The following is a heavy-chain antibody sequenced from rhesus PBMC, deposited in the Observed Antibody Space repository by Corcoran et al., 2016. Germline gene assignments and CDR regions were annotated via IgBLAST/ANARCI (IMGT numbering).Heavy chain of an antibody. CDR3: ARGYSSGWYSGLDYFDY. Sequence: QLKLQESGPGLVKPSETLSVTCTVAGGSISSNYWSWIRQSTGKGLEGMGRIYGSDNSANYNPSLESRVTLSVDTSKNQLSLTLSSMTVADTAVYYCARGYSSGWYSGLDYFDYWGQGVLVTVSS. J-gene: IGHJ4*01. V-gene: IGHV4-169*01. CDR2: IYGSDNSA. CDR1: GGSISSNY. D-gene: IGHD6-31*01.